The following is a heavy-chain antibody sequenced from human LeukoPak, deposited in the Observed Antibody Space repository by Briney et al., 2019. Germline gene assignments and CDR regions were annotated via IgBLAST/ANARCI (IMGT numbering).Heavy chain of an antibody. CDR1: GYTFTGYY. CDR2: INPNSGGT. Sequence: EASVKVSCKASGYTFTGYYMHWVRQAPGQGLEWMGWINPNSGGTNYAQKLQGRVIMTTDTSTSTVYMELRSLRSDDTAMYYCARDGHRRYYYGSSGREDVFDIWGQGTMVTVSS. D-gene: IGHD3-22*01. CDR3: ARDGHRRYYYGSSGREDVFDI. V-gene: IGHV1-2*02. J-gene: IGHJ3*02.